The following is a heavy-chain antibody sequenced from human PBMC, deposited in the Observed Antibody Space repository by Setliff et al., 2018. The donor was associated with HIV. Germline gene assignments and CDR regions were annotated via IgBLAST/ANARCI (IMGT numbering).Heavy chain of an antibody. CDR2: VNPDGSEA. CDR1: GFRFRSYW. V-gene: IGHV3-7*01. D-gene: IGHD6-13*01. Sequence: GGSLRLSCAASGFRFRSYWMSWVRQAPGKGLEWVASVNPDGSEASSVGSMKGRFTIFRDNAKNSVFLQMNSLRAEDTGVYYCATQTGFYNSHWYDYWGQGTMVTVSS. CDR3: ATQTGFYNSHWYDY. J-gene: IGHJ4*02.